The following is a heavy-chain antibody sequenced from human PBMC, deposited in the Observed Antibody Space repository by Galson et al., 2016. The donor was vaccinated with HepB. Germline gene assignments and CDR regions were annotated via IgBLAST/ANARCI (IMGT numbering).Heavy chain of an antibody. J-gene: IGHJ4*02. CDR3: GSVALG. CDR2: ITDDGNT. CDR1: GFTFTDYW. Sequence: SLRLSCAASGFTFTDYWMHWVRQAPGKGLVWVSRITDDGNTAYADSVRGRFTISSDNAKSTLYLHMNSLRAEDTAVYYCGSVALGWGQGTLVTVSS. V-gene: IGHV3-74*01. D-gene: IGHD7-27*01.